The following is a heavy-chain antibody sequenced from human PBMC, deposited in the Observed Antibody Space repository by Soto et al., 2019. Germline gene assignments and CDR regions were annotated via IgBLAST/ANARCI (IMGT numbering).Heavy chain of an antibody. CDR2: IYYSGST. CDR3: APYWDGFDY. CDR1: GGSISSYY. Sequence: SETLSLTCTVSGGSISSYYWSWIRQPPGKGLEWIGYIYYSGSTNYNPSLKSRVTISVDTSKNQFSLKLGSVTAADTAVYYCAPYWDGFDYWGQGTLVTVSS. D-gene: IGHD2-8*02. J-gene: IGHJ4*02. V-gene: IGHV4-59*01.